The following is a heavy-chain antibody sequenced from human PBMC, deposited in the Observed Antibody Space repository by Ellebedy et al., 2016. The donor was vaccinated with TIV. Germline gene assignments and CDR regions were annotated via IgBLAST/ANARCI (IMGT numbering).Heavy chain of an antibody. D-gene: IGHD5-18*01. V-gene: IGHV4-39*01. J-gene: IGHJ6*02. CDR1: GGSISSSSYY. CDR2: IYYSGST. Sequence: SETLSLXXTVSGGSISSSSYYWGWIRQPPGKGLEWIGSIYYSGSTYYNPSLKSRVTISVDTSKNQFSLKLSSVTAADTAVYYCARVGGEYSYGPMGYYGMDVWGQGTTVTVSS. CDR3: ARVGGEYSYGPMGYYGMDV.